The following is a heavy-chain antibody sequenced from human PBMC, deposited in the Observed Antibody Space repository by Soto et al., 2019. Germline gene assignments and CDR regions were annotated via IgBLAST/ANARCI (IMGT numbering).Heavy chain of an antibody. Sequence: QVQLQESGPGLVKPSQTLSLTCTVSGGSISSGGYYWSWIRQHPGKGLEWIGYIYYSGSTNYNPSLKSRVTISVDTSKNQFSLKLSAVTAADTAVYYCARDTLRSNYYGMDVWGQGTTVTVSS. CDR2: IYYSGST. J-gene: IGHJ6*02. CDR3: ARDTLRSNYYGMDV. D-gene: IGHD3-16*01. V-gene: IGHV4-31*03. CDR1: GGSISSGGYY.